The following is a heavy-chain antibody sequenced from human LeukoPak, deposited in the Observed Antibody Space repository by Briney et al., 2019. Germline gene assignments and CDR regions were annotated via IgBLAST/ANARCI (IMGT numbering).Heavy chain of an antibody. Sequence: QPGGSLRPSCAASGFTFSSYAMSWVRQAPGKGLEWVSAISGSGGSTYYADSVKGRFTISRDNSKNTLYLQMNSLRAEDTAVYYCANPGYDFWSGYFYGMDVWGQGTTVTVSS. D-gene: IGHD3-3*01. CDR1: GFTFSSYA. J-gene: IGHJ6*02. CDR3: ANPGYDFWSGYFYGMDV. CDR2: ISGSGGST. V-gene: IGHV3-23*01.